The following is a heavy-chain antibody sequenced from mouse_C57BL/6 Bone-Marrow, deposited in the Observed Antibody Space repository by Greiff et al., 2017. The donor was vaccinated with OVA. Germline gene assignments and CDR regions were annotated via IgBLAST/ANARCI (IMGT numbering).Heavy chain of an antibody. Sequence: QFQLQQSGAELVRPGSSVKLSCKDSYFAFLASAMPWVKHSPGHGLEWIGSFTLYSDATVYSENFKGKATLTANTSSNTAYMELSSLTSDDSAVYYCARGNPYAMDYWGQGTSVTVSS. J-gene: IGHJ4*01. D-gene: IGHD2-1*01. CDR2: FTLYSDAT. CDR3: ARGNPYAMDY. V-gene: IGHV1-49*01. CDR1: YFAFLASA.